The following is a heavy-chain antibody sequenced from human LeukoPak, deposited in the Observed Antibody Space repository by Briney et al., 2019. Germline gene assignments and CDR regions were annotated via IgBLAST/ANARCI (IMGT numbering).Heavy chain of an antibody. CDR1: GGSISSYY. Sequence: SETLSLTCTVSGGSISSYYWSWIRQPTGKGLEWIGYIYYSGSTNYNPSLKSRVTISVDTSKNQFSLKLSSVTAADTAVYYCARKLYSSGWYYFDYWGQGTLVTVSS. D-gene: IGHD6-19*01. J-gene: IGHJ4*02. CDR2: IYYSGST. V-gene: IGHV4-59*01. CDR3: ARKLYSSGWYYFDY.